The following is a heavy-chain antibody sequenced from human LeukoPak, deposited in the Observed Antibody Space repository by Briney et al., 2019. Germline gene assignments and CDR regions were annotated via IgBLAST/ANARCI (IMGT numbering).Heavy chain of an antibody. J-gene: IGHJ6*03. CDR3: ARSRYSSSSYLYYMDV. CDR1: EFSVGSNY. D-gene: IGHD6-13*01. Sequence: QAGGSLRLSCAASEFSVGSNYMTWVRQAPGKGLEWVSLIYSGGSTYYADSVKGRFTISRDNSKNTLYLQMNSLRAEDTAVYYCARSRYSSSSYLYYMDVWGKGTTVTVSS. V-gene: IGHV3-66*01. CDR2: IYSGGST.